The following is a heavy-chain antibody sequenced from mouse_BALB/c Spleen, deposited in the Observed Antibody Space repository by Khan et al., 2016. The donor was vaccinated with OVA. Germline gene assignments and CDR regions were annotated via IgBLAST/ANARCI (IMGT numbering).Heavy chain of an antibody. CDR2: MWADGST. J-gene: IGHJ3*01. CDR3: ARPYYGSAWFAY. CDR1: GFSLTSYG. V-gene: IGHV2-9*02. D-gene: IGHD1-1*01. Sequence: QMQLEESGPGLVAPSQSLSIICTVSGFSLTSYGVHWVRQPPGKGLEWLGVMWADGSTNYNSALMSRLSISIDNSKSQVFLKMNSLQTDDTAMYYCARPYYGSAWFAYWGQGTLVTVSA.